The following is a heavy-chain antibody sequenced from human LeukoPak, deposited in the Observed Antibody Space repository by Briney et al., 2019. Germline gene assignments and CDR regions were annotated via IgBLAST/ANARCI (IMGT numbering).Heavy chain of an antibody. CDR2: ISWDSGST. Sequence: GGSLRLSCAASGFTFDDYGMSWVRQAPGKGLEWVSLISWDSGSTYYADSVKGRFTISRDNSKNSLYLQMNSLRAEDTALYYCAKEEKTHYYYYMDVWGKGTTVTVSS. CDR1: GFTFDDYG. D-gene: IGHD5-24*01. CDR3: AKEEKTHYYYYMDV. V-gene: IGHV3-43D*03. J-gene: IGHJ6*03.